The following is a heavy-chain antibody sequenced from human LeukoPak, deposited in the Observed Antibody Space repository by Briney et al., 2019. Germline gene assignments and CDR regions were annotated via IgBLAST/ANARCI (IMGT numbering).Heavy chain of an antibody. CDR1: GFTFSSYS. D-gene: IGHD3-10*01. CDR2: ISSSSSTI. V-gene: IGHV3-48*01. J-gene: IGHJ5*02. CDR3: AKGGAYYYGSGSYYSQYNWFDP. Sequence: GGSLRLSCAASGFTFSSYSMNWVRQAPGKGLEWVSYISSSSSTIYYADSVKGRFTISRDNAKNSLYLQMNSLRAEDTAVYYCAKGGAYYYGSGSYYSQYNWFDPWGQGTLVTVSS.